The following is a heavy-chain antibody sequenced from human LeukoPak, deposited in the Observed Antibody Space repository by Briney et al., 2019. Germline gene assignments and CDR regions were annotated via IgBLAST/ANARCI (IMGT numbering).Heavy chain of an antibody. CDR3: ARHKYSRGGPCFDP. CDR1: GGAISSYP. CDR2: IYYSGST. D-gene: IGHD6-19*01. J-gene: IGHJ5*02. Sequence: KLSEAQSLIWGDSGGAISSYPWCWLQQSPGKGLEGIGYIYYSGSTNYNPSLKSRVTISVDTSKNQFSLTLSSVTAADNAGCYCARHKYSRGGPCFDPWGQGTLVTVSS. V-gene: IGHV4-59*08.